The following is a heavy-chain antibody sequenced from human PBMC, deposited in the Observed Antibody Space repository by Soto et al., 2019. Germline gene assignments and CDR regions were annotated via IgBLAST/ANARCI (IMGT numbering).Heavy chain of an antibody. Sequence: SETLSLTCAVSGGSFRGFYWTWIRQSPGKGLEWLGDINHVGITNYNPSLKSRVSIPVDTSKRQFSLKLSSVTAADTAVYYCARAHDFWGGRQQHIDYWGQGTMVTVYS. V-gene: IGHV4-34*01. D-gene: IGHD3-3*01. J-gene: IGHJ4*02. CDR2: INHVGIT. CDR1: GGSFRGFY. CDR3: ARAHDFWGGRQQHIDY.